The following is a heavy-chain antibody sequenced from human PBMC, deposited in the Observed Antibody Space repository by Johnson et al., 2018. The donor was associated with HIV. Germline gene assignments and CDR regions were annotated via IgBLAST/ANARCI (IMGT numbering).Heavy chain of an antibody. CDR3: ARVEQLGAFDI. CDR2: ISYDGSNK. V-gene: IGHV3-30*03. J-gene: IGHJ3*02. CDR1: GFAFSNFG. Sequence: QVQLVESGGGVVQPGRSLRLSCAASGFAFSNFGMHWVRQAPGKGLEWVAVISYDGSNKYYADSVKGRFTISRDNSKNTLYLQMNSLRVEDTAVYYCARVEQLGAFDIWGQGTMVTVSS. D-gene: IGHD6-6*01.